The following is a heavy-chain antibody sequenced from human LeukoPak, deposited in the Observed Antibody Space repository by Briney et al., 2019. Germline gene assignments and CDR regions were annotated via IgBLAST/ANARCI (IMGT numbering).Heavy chain of an antibody. D-gene: IGHD3-22*01. V-gene: IGHV3-23*01. CDR3: AGMLGYYDSSGYYHVGDY. Sequence: GGSLRLSCAASGFTFSSYAMSWVRQAPGKGLEWVSAISGSGGSTYYADSVKGRFTISRDNSKNTLYLQMNSLRAEDTAVYYCAGMLGYYDSSGYYHVGDYWGQGTLVTVSS. J-gene: IGHJ4*02. CDR2: ISGSGGST. CDR1: GFTFSSYA.